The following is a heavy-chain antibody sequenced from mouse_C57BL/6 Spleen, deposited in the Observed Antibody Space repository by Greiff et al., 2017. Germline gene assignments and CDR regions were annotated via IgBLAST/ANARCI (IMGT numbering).Heavy chain of an antibody. J-gene: IGHJ3*01. CDR1: GYSITSGYY. CDR2: ISYDGSN. CDR3: ARRSSGPAWFAY. Sequence: EVKLVESGPGLVKPSQSLSLTCSVTGYSITSGYYWNWIRQFPGNKLEWMGYISYDGSNNYNPSLKNRISITRDTSKNQFFLKLNSVTTEDTATYYCARRSSGPAWFAYWGQGTLVTVSA. V-gene: IGHV3-6*01. D-gene: IGHD3-2*02.